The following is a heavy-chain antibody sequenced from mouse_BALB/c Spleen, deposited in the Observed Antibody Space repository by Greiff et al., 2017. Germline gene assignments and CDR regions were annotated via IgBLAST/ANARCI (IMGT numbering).Heavy chain of an antibody. V-gene: IGHV14-4*02. D-gene: IGHD2-14*01. CDR2: IDPENGDT. CDR1: GLNIKDYY. J-gene: IGHJ3*01. CDR3: NRYDVAY. Sequence: VQLQQSGAELVRSGASVKLSCTASGLNIKDYYMHWVKQRPEQGLEWIGWIDPENGDTEYAPKFQGKAAMTADTSSNTAYLQLSSLTSEDTAVYYCNRYDVAYWGQGTLVTVSA.